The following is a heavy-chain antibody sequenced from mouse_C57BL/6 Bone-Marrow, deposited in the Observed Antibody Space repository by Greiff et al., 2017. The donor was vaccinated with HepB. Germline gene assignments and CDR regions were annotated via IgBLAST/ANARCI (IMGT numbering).Heavy chain of an antibody. CDR3: TGEGWLPFAY. J-gene: IGHJ3*01. V-gene: IGHV6-3*01. CDR2: IRLKSDNYAT. D-gene: IGHD2-3*01. CDR1: GFTFSNYW. Sequence: EVKLMESGGGLVQPGGSMKLSCVASGFTFSNYWMNWVRQSPEKGLEWVAQIRLKSDNYATHYAESVKGRFTISRDDSKSSVYLQMNNLRAEDTGIYYCTGEGWLPFAYWGQGTLVTVSA.